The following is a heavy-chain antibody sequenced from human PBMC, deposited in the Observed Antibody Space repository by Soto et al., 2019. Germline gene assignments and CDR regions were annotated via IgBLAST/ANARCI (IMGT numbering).Heavy chain of an antibody. CDR3: AREMVIAAAGSYYYYGMDV. Sequence: ASVKVSCKASGYTFTGYYMHWVRQAPGQGLEWMGWINPNSGGTNYAQRFQGRVTMTRDTSISTAYMELSRLRSDDTAVYYCAREMVIAAAGSYYYYGMDVWGRGTTVTVSS. V-gene: IGHV1-2*02. J-gene: IGHJ6*02. CDR1: GYTFTGYY. D-gene: IGHD6-13*01. CDR2: INPNSGGT.